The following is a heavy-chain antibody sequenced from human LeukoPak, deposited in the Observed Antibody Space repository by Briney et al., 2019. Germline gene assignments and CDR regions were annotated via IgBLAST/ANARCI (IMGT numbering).Heavy chain of an antibody. CDR1: GFTFSGSW. CDR2: MNLDGSVK. J-gene: IGHJ3*02. Sequence: GGSLRLSCAASGFTFSGSWKSWVRQAPGQGLEWVANMNLDGSVKRYVDSVKGRFSISRDNAKNSMFLQMNSLRAEDTATYYCAKYGGNSRMDFDIWGQGGMVTVSS. V-gene: IGHV3-7*01. D-gene: IGHD4-23*01. CDR3: AKYGGNSRMDFDI.